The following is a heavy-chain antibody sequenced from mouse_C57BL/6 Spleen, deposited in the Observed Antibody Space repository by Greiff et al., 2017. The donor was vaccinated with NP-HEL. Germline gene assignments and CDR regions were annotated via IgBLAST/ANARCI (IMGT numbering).Heavy chain of an antibody. V-gene: IGHV1-69*01. CDR3: ARDYGSTPFAY. CDR1: GYTFTSYW. J-gene: IGHJ3*01. D-gene: IGHD1-1*01. Sequence: QVQLQQPGAELVMPGASVKLSCKASGYTFTSYWMHWVKQRPGQGLEWIGEIDPSDSYPNYNQKFKGKSTLTVDKSSSTAYMQLSSLTSEDSAVYYCARDYGSTPFAYWGQGTLVTVSA. CDR2: IDPSDSYP.